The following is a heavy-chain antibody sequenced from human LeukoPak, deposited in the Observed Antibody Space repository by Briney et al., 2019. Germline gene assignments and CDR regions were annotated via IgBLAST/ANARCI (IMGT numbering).Heavy chain of an antibody. CDR3: AKKESRYCSSTSCLIGMDV. Sequence: PGGSLRLSCAASGFTFSNYAMSWVRQAPGKGLEWVSAISGSGGSTYYADSVKGRFTISRDNPKNTLYLQMNSLRAEDTAVYYCAKKESRYCSSTSCLIGMDVWGQGTTVTVSS. V-gene: IGHV3-23*01. J-gene: IGHJ6*02. CDR1: GFTFSNYA. D-gene: IGHD2-2*01. CDR2: ISGSGGST.